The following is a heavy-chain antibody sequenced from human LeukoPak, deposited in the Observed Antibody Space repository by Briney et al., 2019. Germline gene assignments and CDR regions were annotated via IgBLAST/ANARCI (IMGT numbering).Heavy chain of an antibody. J-gene: IGHJ4*02. CDR2: ISYDGSNK. Sequence: GGSVRLSCAASGFTFSSYAMHWVRQAPGKGLEWVAVISYDGSNKYYADSVKGRFTISRDNSKNTLYLQMNSLRAEDTAVYYCARDYGYYYGSGSYYIPDWGQGTLVTASS. CDR1: GFTFSSYA. D-gene: IGHD3-10*01. CDR3: ARDYGYYYGSGSYYIPD. V-gene: IGHV3-30-3*01.